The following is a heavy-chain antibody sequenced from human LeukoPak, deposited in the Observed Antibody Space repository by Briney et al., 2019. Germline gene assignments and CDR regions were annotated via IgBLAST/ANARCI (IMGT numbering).Heavy chain of an antibody. CDR2: INNRGGI. CDR1: GGPLSGYF. CDR3: ARGRGPIVVVITAADAFDI. J-gene: IGHJ3*02. D-gene: IGHD3-22*01. Sequence: SETLSLTCAVYGGPLSGYFWYWIRQSPGKGLEWIGEINNRGGINYSPSLKTRVTISVDTSKNQFSLKLSSVTAADTAVYYCARGRGPIVVVITAADAFDIWGQGTMVTVSS. V-gene: IGHV4-34*01.